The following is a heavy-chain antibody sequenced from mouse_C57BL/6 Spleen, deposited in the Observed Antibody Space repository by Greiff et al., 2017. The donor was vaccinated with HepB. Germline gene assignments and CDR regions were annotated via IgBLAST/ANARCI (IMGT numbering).Heavy chain of an antibody. CDR2: IYPSDSET. J-gene: IGHJ1*03. Sequence: QVQLQQSGAELVRPGSSVKLSCKASGYTFTSYWMDWVKQRPGQGLEWIGNIYPSDSETHYNQKFKDKATLTVDKSSSTAYMQLSSLTSEDSAVYYCARDYGSSYEGWYFDVWGTGTTVTVSS. CDR3: ARDYGSSYEGWYFDV. CDR1: GYTFTSYW. D-gene: IGHD1-1*01. V-gene: IGHV1-61*01.